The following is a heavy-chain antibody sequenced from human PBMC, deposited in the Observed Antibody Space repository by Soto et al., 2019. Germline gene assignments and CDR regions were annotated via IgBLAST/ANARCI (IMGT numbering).Heavy chain of an antibody. CDR1: GFTFSDHH. CDR3: ARENAYEAY. CDR2: TRNKAKSYTT. Sequence: EVQLVESGGGLVQPGGSLRLSCAASGFTFSDHHMDWVRQAPGRGLEWVGRTRNKAKSYTTEYAASVKGRFTISRDDSKNSMYLQMNSLKTEDTAVYYCARENAYEAYWGQGTLVTVSS. V-gene: IGHV3-72*01. D-gene: IGHD3-16*01. J-gene: IGHJ4*02.